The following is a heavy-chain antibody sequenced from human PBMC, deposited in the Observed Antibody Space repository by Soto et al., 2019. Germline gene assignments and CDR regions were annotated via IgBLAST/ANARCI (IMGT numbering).Heavy chain of an antibody. CDR3: GRGRSGELVVFY. CDR2: IGPNSGGT. V-gene: IGHV1-2*02. CDR1: GYTFTGYY. D-gene: IGHD1-7*01. Sequence: QVQLVQSGAEVKKSGASVKVSCKASGYTFTGYYIHWVRQAPGQGLEWMGEIGPNSGGTKYVQKFQGRVTMTRDTSITTVYMELSNLSPDDTAVYYCGRGRSGELVVFYWGQGTLVTVYS. J-gene: IGHJ4*02.